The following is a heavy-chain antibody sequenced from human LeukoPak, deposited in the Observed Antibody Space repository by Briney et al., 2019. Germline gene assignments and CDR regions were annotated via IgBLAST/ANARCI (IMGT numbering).Heavy chain of an antibody. D-gene: IGHD3-10*01. CDR3: AREGRRITMVRGVNYFDY. CDR2: IIPIFGTA. V-gene: IGHV1-69*05. CDR1: GGTFSSYA. Sequence: GASVKVSCXASGGTFSSYAISWVRQAPGQGLEWMGRIIPIFGTANYAQKFQGGVTITTDESTSTAYMELSSLRSEDTAVYYCAREGRRITMVRGVNYFDYWGQGTLVAVSS. J-gene: IGHJ4*02.